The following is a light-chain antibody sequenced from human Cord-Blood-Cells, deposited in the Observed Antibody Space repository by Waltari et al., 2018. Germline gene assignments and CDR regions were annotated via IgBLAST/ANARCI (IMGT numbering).Light chain of an antibody. V-gene: IGKV1-33*01. CDR3: QQYDNLPPKS. CDR1: QDISNY. Sequence: DIQMTQSPSSLSASVGDRVTITCQASQDISNYLNWYQQKPGKAPKLLIYDASNLETGVPSRFSGSESGTDFTFTISSLQPEDIATYYCQQYDNLPPKSFGQGTKLEIK. CDR2: DAS. J-gene: IGKJ2*03.